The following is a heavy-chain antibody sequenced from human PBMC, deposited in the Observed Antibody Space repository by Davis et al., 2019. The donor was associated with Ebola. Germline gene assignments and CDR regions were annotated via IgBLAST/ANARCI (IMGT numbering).Heavy chain of an antibody. Sequence: PSETLSLTCVVSGFTFSSYWMHWVRQAPGKGLVWVSRIKSDGSTKSYADSVKGRFTISRDNAKNTLYLQMDSLRAEDTAVYYCARDGGHYSDLDYWGQGTLVTVSS. D-gene: IGHD3-16*01. J-gene: IGHJ4*02. CDR2: IKSDGSTK. CDR1: GFTFSSYW. V-gene: IGHV3-74*01. CDR3: ARDGGHYSDLDY.